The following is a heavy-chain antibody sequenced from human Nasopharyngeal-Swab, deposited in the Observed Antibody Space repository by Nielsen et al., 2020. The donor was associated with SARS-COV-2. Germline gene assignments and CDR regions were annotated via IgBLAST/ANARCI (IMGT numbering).Heavy chain of an antibody. CDR3: TTDYYFDY. J-gene: IGHJ4*02. Sequence: GESLKISCAASGFTFNNYNFNWVRQAPGKGLEWASSISSSSSYIYYADSVKGRFTISRDNAKNSPYLQMNSLRAEDTAVYYCTTDYYFDYWGQGTLVTVSS. D-gene: IGHD4/OR15-4a*01. CDR2: ISSSSSYI. V-gene: IGHV3-21*01. CDR1: GFTFNNYN.